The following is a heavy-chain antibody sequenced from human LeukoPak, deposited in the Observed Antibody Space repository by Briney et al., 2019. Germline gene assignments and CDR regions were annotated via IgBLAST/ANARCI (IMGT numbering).Heavy chain of an antibody. J-gene: IGHJ4*02. CDR2: ITWNSVII. CDR1: GFTFDDYA. D-gene: IGHD3-10*01. V-gene: IGHV3-9*01. Sequence: GRSLRLSCAAPGFTFDDYAMHWVRQAPGKGLEWVSGITWNSVIIGYADSVKGRFTISRDNAKHSLYLPMNSLRAEDTDLYYCVKDNSFPLWFRELFNSKFDYWGQGTLVTVSS. CDR3: VKDNSFPLWFRELFNSKFDY.